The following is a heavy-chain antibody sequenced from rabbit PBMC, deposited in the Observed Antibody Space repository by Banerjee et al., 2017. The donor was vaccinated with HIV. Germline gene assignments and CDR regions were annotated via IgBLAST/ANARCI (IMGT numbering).Heavy chain of an antibody. J-gene: IGHJ4*01. CDR2: IATDSSGIT. Sequence: QEQLEESGGDLVKPEGSLTLTCTASGFSFNINYWICWVRQAPGKGLEWIACIATDSSGITYYATWAKGRFTISKTSSTTVTLQMTSLTAADTATYFCARDVVAGDGYALWGQGTLVTVS. CDR3: ARDVVAGDGYAL. V-gene: IGHV1S45*01. CDR1: GFSFNINYW. D-gene: IGHD6-1*01.